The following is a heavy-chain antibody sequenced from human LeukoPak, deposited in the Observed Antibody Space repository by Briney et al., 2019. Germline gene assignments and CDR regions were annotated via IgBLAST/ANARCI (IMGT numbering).Heavy chain of an antibody. CDR2: IYHSGST. CDR1: GGSIGSGGYS. V-gene: IGHV4-30-2*01. J-gene: IGHJ3*02. CDR3: ARVAAPDAFDI. Sequence: PSQTLSLTCAVSGGSIGSGGYSWSWIRQPPGKGLEGIGYIYHSGSTYYNPSLKSRVTISVDTSKNQFSLKLSSVTAADTAVYYCARVAAPDAFDIWGQGTMVTVSS. D-gene: IGHD6-19*01.